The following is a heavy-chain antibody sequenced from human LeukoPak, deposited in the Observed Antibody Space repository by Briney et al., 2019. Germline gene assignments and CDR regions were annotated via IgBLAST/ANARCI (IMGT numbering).Heavy chain of an antibody. CDR1: GFTFSGFA. CDR3: AKLKAVVGATGPDY. D-gene: IGHD1-26*01. V-gene: IGHV3-23*01. CDR2: MSAGSTNK. Sequence: GGSLRLSCAVSGFTFSGFAMRWVRLVPGKGLQWVSSMSAGSTNKYYADTVKGRFTISRDNSRNTLYQLMNSLRADDTAIYYCAKLKAVVGATGPDYWGQGTLVTVSS. J-gene: IGHJ4*02.